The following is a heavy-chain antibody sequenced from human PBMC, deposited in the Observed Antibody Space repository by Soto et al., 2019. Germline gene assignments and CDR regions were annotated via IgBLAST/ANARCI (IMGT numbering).Heavy chain of an antibody. CDR2: ISAYNGNT. CDR3: ARCPSTYYYDSSRLNWYTHL. D-gene: IGHD3-22*01. J-gene: IGHJ2*01. V-gene: IGHV1-18*01. CDR1: GYTFTSYG. Sequence: GASVKVSCKASGYTFTSYGISWVRQAPGQGLEWMGWISAYNGNTNYAQKLQGRVTMTTDTSTSTAYMELRSLRSDDTAVYYCARCPSTYYYDSSRLNWYTHLCDRGTLVTLST.